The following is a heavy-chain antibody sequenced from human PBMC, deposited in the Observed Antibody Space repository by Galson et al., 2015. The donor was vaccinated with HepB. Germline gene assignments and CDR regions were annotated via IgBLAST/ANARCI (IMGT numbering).Heavy chain of an antibody. D-gene: IGHD3-10*01. Sequence: SLRLSCAGSGFDFVRTTMNWVRQTPGKGLEWVSSITRTSNTIYYRDSVKGRFTISRDNAKNSLFLQMNSLRADDTGVYYCVSEGGYDYCWGTYSGAYFESWGQGTLVTVFS. CDR3: VSEGGYDYCWGTYSGAYFES. CDR1: GFDFVRTT. J-gene: IGHJ4*02. CDR2: ITRTSNTI. V-gene: IGHV3-21*06.